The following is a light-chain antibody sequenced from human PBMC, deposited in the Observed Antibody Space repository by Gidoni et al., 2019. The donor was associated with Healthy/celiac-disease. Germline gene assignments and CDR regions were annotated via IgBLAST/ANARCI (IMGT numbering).Light chain of an antibody. V-gene: IGKV1-16*02. CDR2: GAS. CDR3: QQYDSYPLT. J-gene: IGKJ4*01. Sequence: TITCRASQGINNYLAWFQMKPGKAPRSLIYGASSLQSGVPSKFSGRGSGTDFTLTISGLQPEDSATYYCQQYDSYPLTFGGGTKVEIK. CDR1: QGINNY.